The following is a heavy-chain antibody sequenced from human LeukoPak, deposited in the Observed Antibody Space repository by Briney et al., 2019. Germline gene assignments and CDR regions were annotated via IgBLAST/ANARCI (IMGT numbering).Heavy chain of an antibody. V-gene: IGHV3-30*04. CDR3: ASDYGSGLNYYYYGMDV. CDR2: ISYDGSNK. CDR1: GYTLTELS. D-gene: IGHD3-10*01. J-gene: IGHJ6*02. Sequence: SCKVSGYTLTELSMHWVRQAPGKGLEWVAVISYDGSNKYYADSVKGRFTISRDNSKNTLYLQMNSLRAEDTAVYYCASDYGSGLNYYYYGMDVWGQGTTVTVSS.